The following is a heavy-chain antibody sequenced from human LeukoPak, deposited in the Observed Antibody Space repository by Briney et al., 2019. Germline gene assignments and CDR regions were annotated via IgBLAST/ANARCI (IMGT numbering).Heavy chain of an antibody. V-gene: IGHV3-21*01. J-gene: IGHJ4*02. Sequence: GGSLRLSCAASGFTFSSYSMNWVRQAPGKGLEWVSSISSSSSYIYYADSVKGRFTISRDNAKNSLYLQMNSLRAEDTAVYYCARSGYGSRWYFFDHWGQGTLVTVSS. CDR1: GFTFSSYS. D-gene: IGHD6-13*01. CDR3: ARSGYGSRWYFFDH. CDR2: ISSSSSYI.